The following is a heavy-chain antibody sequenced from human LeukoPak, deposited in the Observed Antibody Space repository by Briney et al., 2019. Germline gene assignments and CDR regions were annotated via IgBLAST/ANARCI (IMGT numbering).Heavy chain of an antibody. CDR1: GFTFSDYY. CDR2: ISSGGSTI. J-gene: IGHJ1*01. Sequence: PGGSLRLSCATSGFTFSDYYMTWIRQAPGKGLEWVSYISSGGSTIYYADSVEGRFTISRDHAKNSLFLQMNSLRVEDTAVYYCVRDFALGQLLPGNFQHWGQGTLVTVSS. D-gene: IGHD2-2*01. V-gene: IGHV3-11*04. CDR3: VRDFALGQLLPGNFQH.